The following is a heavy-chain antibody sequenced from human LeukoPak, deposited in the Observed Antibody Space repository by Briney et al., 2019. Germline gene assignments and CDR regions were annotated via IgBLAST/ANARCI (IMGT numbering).Heavy chain of an antibody. Sequence: GGSLRLSCAASGFSFSDYNMNWVRQAPGKGLEWVSSITSSSSYMYYADSAKGRFTISRDNAGNSLYLQMDSLRAEDTAVYYCARGGSNSPVISVHWGQGTLVTVSS. V-gene: IGHV3-21*01. CDR1: GFSFSDYN. CDR2: ITSSSSYM. J-gene: IGHJ4*02. CDR3: ARGGSNSPVISVH. D-gene: IGHD4-23*01.